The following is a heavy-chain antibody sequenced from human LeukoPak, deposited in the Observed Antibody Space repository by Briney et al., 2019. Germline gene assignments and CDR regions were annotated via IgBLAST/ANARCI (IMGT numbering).Heavy chain of an antibody. CDR1: GGSISSSSYY. D-gene: IGHD3-10*01. V-gene: IGHV4-39*07. J-gene: IGHJ4*02. CDR3: ARDSNYYGSGTY. CDR2: IYYSGST. Sequence: PSETLSLTCTVSGGSISSSSYYWGWIRQPPGKGLEWIGSIYYSGSTYYNPSLKSRVTISVDTSKNQFSLKLSSVTAADTAVYYCARDSNYYGSGTYWGQGTLVTVSS.